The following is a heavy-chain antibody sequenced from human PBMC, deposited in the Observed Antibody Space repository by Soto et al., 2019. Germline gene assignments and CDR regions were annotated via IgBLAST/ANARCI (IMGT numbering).Heavy chain of an antibody. CDR3: ATEVYSGYDEFDY. CDR1: GFTFSSYW. V-gene: IGHV3-7*03. CDR2: IKQDGSEK. J-gene: IGHJ4*02. Sequence: GGSLRLSCAASGFTFSSYWMSWVRQAPGKGLEWVANIKQDGSEKYYVDSVKGRFTISRDNAKNSLYLQMNSLRAEDTAVYYCATEVYSGYDEFDYWGQGTLVTVSS. D-gene: IGHD5-12*01.